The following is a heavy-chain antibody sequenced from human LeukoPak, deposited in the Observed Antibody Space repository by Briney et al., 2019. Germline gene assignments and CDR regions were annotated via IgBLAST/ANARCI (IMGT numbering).Heavy chain of an antibody. CDR1: GFTFSSYS. CDR3: ARDCSSTSCYDAFDI. D-gene: IGHD2-2*01. V-gene: IGHV3-21*01. J-gene: IGHJ3*02. CDR2: ISSSSSYI. Sequence: NAGGSLRLSCAASGFTFSSYSMNWVRQAPGKGLEWVSSISSSSSYIYYADSVKGRFTISRDNAKNSLYLQMNSLRAEDTAVYYCARDCSSTSCYDAFDIWGQGTMVTVSS.